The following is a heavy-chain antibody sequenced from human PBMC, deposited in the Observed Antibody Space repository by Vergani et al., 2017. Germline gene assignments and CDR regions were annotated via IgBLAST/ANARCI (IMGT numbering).Heavy chain of an antibody. Sequence: QVQLQESGPGLVRPSETLSLTCTVSAYSISSGFFWGWIRQPPGKGLEWIGSMDYNGLAYYSPSLKSRVTISVDKPKNHFSLKLSSVTAADTAVYYCVRDKTYYDTLIGYAGYYFDSWGQGALVTVS. CDR1: AYSISSGFF. CDR3: VRDKTYYDTLIGYAGYYFDS. V-gene: IGHV4-38-2*02. D-gene: IGHD3-9*01. CDR2: MDYNGLA. J-gene: IGHJ4*02.